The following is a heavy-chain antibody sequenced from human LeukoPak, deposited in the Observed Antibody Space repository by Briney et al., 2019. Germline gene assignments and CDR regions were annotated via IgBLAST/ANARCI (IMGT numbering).Heavy chain of an antibody. CDR3: AKESYSSSWQRRLPIDY. D-gene: IGHD6-13*01. J-gene: IGHJ4*02. CDR2: ISASGGST. V-gene: IGHV3-23*01. CDR1: GFTFSSSA. Sequence: GGSLRLSCAASGFTFSSSAMSWVRQVPGKGLEWVSGISASGGSTYYADSVKGRFTISRDNSKNTLYLQMNSLRAEDTAVYYCAKESYSSSWQRRLPIDYWGQGTLVTVSS.